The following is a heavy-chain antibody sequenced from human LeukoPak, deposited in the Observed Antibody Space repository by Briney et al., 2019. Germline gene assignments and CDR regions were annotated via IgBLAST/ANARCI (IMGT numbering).Heavy chain of an antibody. Sequence: SETLSLTCTVSGGSIRSYYWSWIRQPAGKGLEWIGRIYTSGSTNYNPSLKSRVTMSVDTSKNQFSLKLSSVTAAGTAVYYCARWYGYDSSGYSFDYWGQGTLVTVSS. V-gene: IGHV4-4*07. CDR2: IYTSGST. D-gene: IGHD3-22*01. CDR3: ARWYGYDSSGYSFDY. J-gene: IGHJ4*02. CDR1: GGSIRSYY.